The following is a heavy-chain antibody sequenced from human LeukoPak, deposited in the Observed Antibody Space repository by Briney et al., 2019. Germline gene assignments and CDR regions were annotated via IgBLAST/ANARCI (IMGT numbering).Heavy chain of an antibody. Sequence: PGGSLRLSCAASGFTFSSYDLHWVRQAPGKGLEWVAVIWYDGSNEYYADSVKGRFTISRDNSKNTLYLQMNSLRVDDTAVYYCARGRYTSSPYSDYWGQGALVTVSS. CDR3: ARGRYTSSPYSDY. CDR1: GFTFSSYD. J-gene: IGHJ4*02. V-gene: IGHV3-33*01. CDR2: IWYDGSNE. D-gene: IGHD6-6*01.